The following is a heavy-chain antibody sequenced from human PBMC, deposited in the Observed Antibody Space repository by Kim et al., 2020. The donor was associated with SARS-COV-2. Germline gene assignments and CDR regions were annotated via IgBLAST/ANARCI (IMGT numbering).Heavy chain of an antibody. D-gene: IGHD3-10*01. CDR3: ARVYYYGSTGMDV. Sequence: YADSVKGRFTISRHNSKNTLYLQMNSLRAEDTAVYYCARVYYYGSTGMDVWGQGTTVTVSS. J-gene: IGHJ6*02. V-gene: IGHV3-53*04.